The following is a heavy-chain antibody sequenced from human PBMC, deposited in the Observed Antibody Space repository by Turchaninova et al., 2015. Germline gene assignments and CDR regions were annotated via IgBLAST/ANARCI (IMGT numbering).Heavy chain of an antibody. CDR3: AKGGGFLHLFDP. Sequence: EVQLLQSGGVLVPPGGSVRLSCEASGFILSNYDMSWVRQAPGKGLDCVSTINGHGDSTYYADSVKGRLTISRDKSNNTLFLQMNSLRDDDTAIYYCAKGGGFLHLFDPWGQGTLVTVSA. J-gene: IGHJ5*02. V-gene: IGHV3-23*01. CDR2: INGHGDST. CDR1: GFILSNYD. D-gene: IGHD3-3*01.